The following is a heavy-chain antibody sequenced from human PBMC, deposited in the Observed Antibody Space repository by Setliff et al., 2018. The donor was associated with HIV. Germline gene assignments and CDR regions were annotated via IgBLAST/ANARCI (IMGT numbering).Heavy chain of an antibody. CDR1: GFTFSDYN. CDR3: ATLARFAPDY. CDR2: IWIDGNRK. V-gene: IGHV3-33*01. J-gene: IGHJ4*02. Sequence: GESLKVSCAMSGFTFSDYNIYWVRQSPAKGLEWVALIWIDGNRKEYADSVKGRFTISRDNSKNTVYLQMSTLRAEDTAIYSCATLARFAPDYWSQGTQVTVS.